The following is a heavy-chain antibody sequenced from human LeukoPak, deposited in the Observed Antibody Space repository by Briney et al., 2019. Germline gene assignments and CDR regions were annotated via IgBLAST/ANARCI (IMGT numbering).Heavy chain of an antibody. V-gene: IGHV3-30*04. CDR3: ALGGMSYYYYYGMDV. CDR1: GFTFSSYA. D-gene: IGHD3-16*01. J-gene: IGHJ6*02. CDR2: ISYDGSNK. Sequence: GRSLRLSCAASGFTFSSYAMHWVRQAPGKGLEWVAVISYDGSNKYYADSVKGRFTISRDNSKNTLYLQMNSLRAEDTAVYYCALGGMSYYYYYGMDVWGQGTTVTVSS.